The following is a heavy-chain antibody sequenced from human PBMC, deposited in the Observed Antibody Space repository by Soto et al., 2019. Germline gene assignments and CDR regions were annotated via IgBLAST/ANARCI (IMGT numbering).Heavy chain of an antibody. CDR1: GDSISSSNW. J-gene: IGHJ4*02. V-gene: IGHV4-4*02. CDR2: IYHSGST. D-gene: IGHD5-12*01. Sequence: QVQLQESGPGLVKPSGTLSLTCAVSGDSISSSNWWTGVRQPPGKGLEWIGEIYHSGSTDYNPSLKSRVTLSIDKSKNHSSLELSSVTAADTAVYYCARRGYGALDYWGQGTLVTVSS. CDR3: ARRGYGALDY.